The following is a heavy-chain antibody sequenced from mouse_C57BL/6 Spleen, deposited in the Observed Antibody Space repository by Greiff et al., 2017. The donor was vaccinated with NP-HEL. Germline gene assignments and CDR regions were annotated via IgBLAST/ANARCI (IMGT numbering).Heavy chain of an antibody. CDR1: GYAFSSYW. CDR2: IYPGDGDT. J-gene: IGHJ2*01. V-gene: IGHV1-80*01. D-gene: IGHD1-1*01. Sequence: QVQLKESGAELVKPGASVKISCKASGYAFSSYWMNWVKQRPGKGLEWIGQIYPGDGDTNYNGKFKGKATLTADKSSSTAYMQLSSLTSEDSAVYFCARRDYGSSYDYFDYWGQGTTLTVSS. CDR3: ARRDYGSSYDYFDY.